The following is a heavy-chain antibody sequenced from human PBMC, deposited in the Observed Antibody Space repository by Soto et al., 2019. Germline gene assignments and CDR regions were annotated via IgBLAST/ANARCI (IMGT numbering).Heavy chain of an antibody. D-gene: IGHD3-22*01. J-gene: IGHJ4*02. CDR2: INPSGGST. CDR3: ARDGNAYYYDSSGYITIDY. CDR1: GYTFTSYY. V-gene: IGHV1-46*01. Sequence: GASVKVSCKASGYTFTSYYMHWVRQAPGQGLEWMGIINPSGGSTSYAQKFQGRVTMTRDTSTSTVYMELSSLRSEDTAVYYCARDGNAYYYDSSGYITIDYWGQGTLVTAPQ.